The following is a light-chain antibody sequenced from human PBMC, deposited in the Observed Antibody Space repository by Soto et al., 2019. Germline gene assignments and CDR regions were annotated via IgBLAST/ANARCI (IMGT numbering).Light chain of an antibody. Sequence: ENMLTHSPPPITKTTGDSATLSCRASQSISNFLAWYQQKPGQAPRLLIYDASHRVTGVPGRFSGSGSGTDFTLTICSLEPDDFAVYHCQRRTTGTFGGGTKV. V-gene: IGKV3-11*01. CDR2: DAS. J-gene: IGKJ4*01. CDR1: QSISNF. CDR3: QRRTTGT.